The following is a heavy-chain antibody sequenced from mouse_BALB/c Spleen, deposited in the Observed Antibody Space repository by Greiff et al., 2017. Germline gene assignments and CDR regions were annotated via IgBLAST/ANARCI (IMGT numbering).Heavy chain of an antibody. D-gene: IGHD2-3*01. Sequence: EVKVVESGGGLVKPGGSLKLSCAASGFTFSDYYMYWVRQTPEKRLEWVATISDGGSYTYYPDSVKGRFTISRDNAKNNLYLQMSSLKSEDTAMYYCAREGGYSTLGDYYAMDYWGQGTSVTVSS. CDR1: GFTFSDYY. V-gene: IGHV5-4*02. CDR2: ISDGGSYT. CDR3: AREGGYSTLGDYYAMDY. J-gene: IGHJ4*01.